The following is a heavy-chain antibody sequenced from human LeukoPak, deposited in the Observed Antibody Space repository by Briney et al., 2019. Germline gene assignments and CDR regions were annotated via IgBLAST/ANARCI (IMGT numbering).Heavy chain of an antibody. Sequence: SSETLSLTCTVSGGSISSYYWNWIRQPAGKGLEWISCIFPSGSTNYNPSLKSPFTMSVDTSKNQLSLKLSSVPAADTAVYYCARDLYCSGDTCYETENWFDPWGQGTLVTVSS. V-gene: IGHV4-4*07. CDR3: ARDLYCSGDTCYETENWFDP. CDR2: IFPSGST. CDR1: GGSISSYY. D-gene: IGHD2-15*01. J-gene: IGHJ5*02.